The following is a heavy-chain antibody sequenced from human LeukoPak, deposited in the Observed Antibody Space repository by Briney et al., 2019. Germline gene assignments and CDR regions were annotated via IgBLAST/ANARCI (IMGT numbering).Heavy chain of an antibody. J-gene: IGHJ4*02. V-gene: IGHV1-18*01. CDR1: GYTFTSYG. Sequence: ASVKVSCKASGYTFTSYGISWVRQAPGQGLEWMGWISAYNGNTNYAQKLQGRVTMTTDTSTSTAYMELRSLRSDDTAVYYCARDRPRTYGYGGLPFDYWGQGTLVTVSS. CDR3: ARDRPRTYGYGGLPFDY. CDR2: ISAYNGNT. D-gene: IGHD5-18*01.